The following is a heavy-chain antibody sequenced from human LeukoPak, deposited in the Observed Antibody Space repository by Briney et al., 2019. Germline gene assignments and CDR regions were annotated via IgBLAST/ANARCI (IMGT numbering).Heavy chain of an antibody. Sequence: ASVTVSCTASGYTFTGYYMHWVRQAPGQGLEWMGWINPNSGGTNYAQKFQGRVTMTRDTSISTAYMELSRLRSDDTAVYYCARDYYDSSGYYSQGLFDYWGQGTLVTVSS. CDR2: INPNSGGT. V-gene: IGHV1-2*02. J-gene: IGHJ4*02. D-gene: IGHD3-22*01. CDR3: ARDYYDSSGYYSQGLFDY. CDR1: GYTFTGYY.